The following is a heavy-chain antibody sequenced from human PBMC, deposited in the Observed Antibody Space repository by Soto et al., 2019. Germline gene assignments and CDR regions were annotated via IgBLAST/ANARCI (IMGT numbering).Heavy chain of an antibody. CDR1: GFTFSSYA. Sequence: SLRLSCAASGFTFSSYAMSWVRQAPGKGLEWVSAISGSGGSTYYADSVKGRFTISRDNSKNTLYLQMNSLRAEDTAVYYCAKVYYYDSSGYPTSGFDYWGQGTLVTVSS. CDR2: ISGSGGST. D-gene: IGHD3-22*01. CDR3: AKVYYYDSSGYPTSGFDY. V-gene: IGHV3-23*01. J-gene: IGHJ4*02.